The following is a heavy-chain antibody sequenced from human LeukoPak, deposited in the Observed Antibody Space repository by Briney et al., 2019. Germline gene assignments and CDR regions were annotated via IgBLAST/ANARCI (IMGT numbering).Heavy chain of an antibody. CDR3: AREGLTLPGDPIDY. Sequence: GGSLRLSCAASGFTFSSYGMHWVRQPPGKGLEWVSSISRSSSYKSYAESVKGRFTISRDNAKNSLYLQMNRLRVEDTAVYYCAREGLTLPGDPIDYWGQGTLLTVSS. J-gene: IGHJ4*02. V-gene: IGHV3-21*01. D-gene: IGHD4-17*01. CDR1: GFTFSSYG. CDR2: ISRSSSYK.